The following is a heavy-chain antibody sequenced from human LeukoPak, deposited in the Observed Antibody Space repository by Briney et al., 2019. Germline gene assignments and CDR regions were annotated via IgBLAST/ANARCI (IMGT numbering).Heavy chain of an antibody. Sequence: GGSLRLSCAASGFTFSDYYMSWVRQAPGKGLEWVANIKQDGSEKYYVDSVKGRFTISRDNAKNSLYLQMNSLRAEDTAVYYCPATVAGTPDAFDIWGQGTMVTVSS. CDR1: GFTFSDYY. CDR2: IKQDGSEK. V-gene: IGHV3-7*01. J-gene: IGHJ3*02. CDR3: PATVAGTPDAFDI. D-gene: IGHD6-19*01.